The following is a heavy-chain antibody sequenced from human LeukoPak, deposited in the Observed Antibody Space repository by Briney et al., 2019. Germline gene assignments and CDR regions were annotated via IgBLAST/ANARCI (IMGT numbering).Heavy chain of an antibody. CDR3: ARGPDSGSYYAWFDP. J-gene: IGHJ5*02. V-gene: IGHV4-34*01. D-gene: IGHD3-10*01. CDR1: GGSFNGYY. CDR2: INHSGST. Sequence: SETLSLTCAVYGGSFNGYYWNSIRQPPGKGLEWIGEINHSGSTNYNPSLKSRVIVSVDTSKNQFSLRLNSVTAADTAVYYCARGPDSGSYYAWFDPWGQGTLVTVSS.